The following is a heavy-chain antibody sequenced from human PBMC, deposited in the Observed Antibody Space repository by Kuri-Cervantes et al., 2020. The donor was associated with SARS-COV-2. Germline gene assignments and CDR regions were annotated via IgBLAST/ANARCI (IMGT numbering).Heavy chain of an antibody. V-gene: IGHV1-69*05. CDR3: AGDAMIITLFGLENWVDA. J-gene: IGHJ5*02. CDR1: GGTFSSYA. Sequence: SVKVSCKASGGTFSSYAISWVRQAPGQGLEWMGGIIPIFGTANYAQKFQGRVTITTDESTSTAYMEMSSLRSEDTAIYYCAGDAMIITLFGLENWVDARGQGTLVTVSS. CDR2: IIPIFGTA. D-gene: IGHD3/OR15-3a*01.